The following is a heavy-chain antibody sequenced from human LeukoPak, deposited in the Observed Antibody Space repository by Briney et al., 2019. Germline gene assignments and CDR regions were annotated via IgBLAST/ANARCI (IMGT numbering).Heavy chain of an antibody. CDR1: GYTFTGYY. CDR3: ARESRSGSYYKSPLDY. J-gene: IGHJ4*02. CDR2: INPNSGGT. Sequence: ASVKVSCKASGYTFTGYYMHWERQAPGQGLEWMGWINPNSGGTNYAQKFQGRVTMTRDTSISTAYMELSRLRSDDTAVYYCARESRSGSYYKSPLDYWGQGTLVTVSS. D-gene: IGHD1-26*01. V-gene: IGHV1-2*02.